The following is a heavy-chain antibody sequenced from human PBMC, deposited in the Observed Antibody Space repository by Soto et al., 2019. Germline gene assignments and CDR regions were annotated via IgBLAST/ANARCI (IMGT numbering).Heavy chain of an antibody. Sequence: SETLSLTYAVSGGSFSGYSWSWIRQSPGKGLEWIGRINHRGSTYYHPSLKSRVSISVDTSKNQFSLKLISLSAADTAVYYCARGIAVAGHYNWFDPWGQRSLVTVSS. V-gene: IGHV4-34*01. CDR3: ARGIAVAGHYNWFDP. CDR2: INHRGST. D-gene: IGHD6-19*01. CDR1: GGSFSGYS. J-gene: IGHJ5*02.